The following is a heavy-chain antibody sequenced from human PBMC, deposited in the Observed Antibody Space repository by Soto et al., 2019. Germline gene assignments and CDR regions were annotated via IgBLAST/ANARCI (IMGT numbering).Heavy chain of an antibody. CDR2: ISGSGGST. Sequence: GGSLRLSCAASGFTFSSYAMSWVRQAPGKGLEWVSAISGSGGSTYYADSVKGRFTISRDNSKNTLYLQMNSLRAEDTAVYYCAKVLSTYYYDSSGYSAFDPWGQGTLVTVSS. D-gene: IGHD3-22*01. J-gene: IGHJ5*02. V-gene: IGHV3-23*01. CDR3: AKVLSTYYYDSSGYSAFDP. CDR1: GFTFSSYA.